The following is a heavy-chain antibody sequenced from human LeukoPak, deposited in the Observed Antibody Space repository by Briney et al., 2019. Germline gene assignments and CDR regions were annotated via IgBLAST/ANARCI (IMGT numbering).Heavy chain of an antibody. CDR2: INPSGGST. Sequence: GSSVKVSCKASGGTFSSYAISWVRQAPGQGLEWMGIINPSGGSTSYAQKFQGGVTMTRDTSTSTVYMELSSLRSEDTAVYYCARGCRDGYNWYFDYWGQGTLVTVSS. CDR1: GGTFSSYA. V-gene: IGHV1-46*01. D-gene: IGHD5-24*01. CDR3: ARGCRDGYNWYFDY. J-gene: IGHJ4*02.